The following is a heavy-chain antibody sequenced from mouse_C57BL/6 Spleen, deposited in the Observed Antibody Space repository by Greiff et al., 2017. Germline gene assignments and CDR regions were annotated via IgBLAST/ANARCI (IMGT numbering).Heavy chain of an antibody. CDR2: FTMYSDAT. V-gene: IGHV1-49*01. D-gene: IGHD2-3*01. J-gene: IGHJ4*01. CDR1: YFAFMASA. CDR3: ARSGDGYYYYAMDY. Sequence: LKQSGAELVRPGSSVKLSCKDSYFAFMASAMHWVKQRPGHGLEWIGSFTMYSDATEYSENFEGKDTLTANTSSSTAYMELSSLTSEDSAVYYCARSGDGYYYYAMDYWGQGTSVTVSS.